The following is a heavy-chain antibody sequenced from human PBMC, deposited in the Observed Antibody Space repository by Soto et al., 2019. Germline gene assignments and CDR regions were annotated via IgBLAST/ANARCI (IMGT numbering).Heavy chain of an antibody. CDR2: IYYSGST. Sequence: PSETLSLTCNVSGGSISSGHYFWSWIRQHPGKGLEWIGYIYYSGSTFYNPSLKSRVTISVDVSMNHFSLKLSSVTAADTAVYYCATSIFYYDKSFYYSHPNFDFGGQGTRVTVSS. J-gene: IGHJ4*02. CDR1: GGSISSGHYF. D-gene: IGHD3-22*01. CDR3: ATSIFYYDKSFYYSHPNFDF. V-gene: IGHV4-31*03.